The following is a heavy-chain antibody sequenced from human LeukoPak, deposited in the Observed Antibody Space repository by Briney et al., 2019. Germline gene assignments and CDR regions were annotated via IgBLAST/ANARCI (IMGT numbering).Heavy chain of an antibody. CDR1: GGSISSGDYY. CDR3: AILAPPYYYDSSGPDY. D-gene: IGHD3-22*01. Sequence: SETLSLTCTVSGGSISSGDYYWSWIRQPPGKGLEWIGYIYYSGSTYYNPSLKSRVTISVDTSKNQFSLKLSSVTAADTAVYYWAILAPPYYYDSSGPDYGGQGTLVTVSS. J-gene: IGHJ4*02. V-gene: IGHV4-30-4*03. CDR2: IYYSGST.